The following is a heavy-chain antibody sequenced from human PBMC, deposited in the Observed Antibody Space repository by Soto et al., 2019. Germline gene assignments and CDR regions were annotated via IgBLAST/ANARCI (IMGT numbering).Heavy chain of an antibody. CDR1: GYTFTSYG. V-gene: IGHV1-18*01. Sequence: QVQLVQSGAEVRKPGASVKVSCKASGYTFTSYGISWVRQAPGQGLEWMGWISAYNGNTNYAQKLQDRVTMTTDTSASTAYMELRSLRSADTAVYYCARDPDYYYGSGSGNWFDPWGQGTLVTVSS. CDR3: ARDPDYYYGSGSGNWFDP. J-gene: IGHJ5*02. D-gene: IGHD3-10*01. CDR2: ISAYNGNT.